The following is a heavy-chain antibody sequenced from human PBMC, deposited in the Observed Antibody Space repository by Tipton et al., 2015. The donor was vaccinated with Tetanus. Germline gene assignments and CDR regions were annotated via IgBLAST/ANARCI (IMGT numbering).Heavy chain of an antibody. CDR3: ARVPGAGVGYCSGGNCHYFDY. J-gene: IGHJ4*02. V-gene: IGHV3-21*01. D-gene: IGHD2-15*01. Sequence: SGFTFSSFGMTWVRQAPGKGLEWVSSITGSSIYIYYADSVKGRFTISRDNAKNSLYLQMNSLRAGDTAMYYCARVPGAGVGYCSGGNCHYFDYWGQGTLVTVSS. CDR1: GFTFSSFG. CDR2: ITGSSIYI.